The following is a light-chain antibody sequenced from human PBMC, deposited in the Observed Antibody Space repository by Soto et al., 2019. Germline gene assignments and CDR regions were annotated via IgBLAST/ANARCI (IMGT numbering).Light chain of an antibody. CDR1: QSVSNS. J-gene: IGKJ1*01. CDR3: QQYNNWPPRT. Sequence: EIVMTQSPATLSVSPGERATLSCRASQSVSNSLAWYQQKPGQAPRLLIYGASTRATDVPARFSGSGSGTEFTLTISSLQSEDFAVYYCQQYNNWPPRTFDQGTKVEIK. CDR2: GAS. V-gene: IGKV3-15*01.